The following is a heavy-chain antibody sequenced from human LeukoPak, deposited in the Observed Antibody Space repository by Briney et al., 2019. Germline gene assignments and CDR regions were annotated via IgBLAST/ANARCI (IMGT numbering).Heavy chain of an antibody. J-gene: IGHJ4*02. Sequence: GGSLRLSCAASGFTFSNNWMNWVCQAPGKGLEWVANIEQDGSKKCYVDSVKGRFTISRDSAKNSLYLQMNSLRVEDTAVYYCARGFNPDYWGQGTLVTVSS. CDR2: IEQDGSKK. CDR3: ARGFNPDY. V-gene: IGHV3-7*04. CDR1: GFTFSNNW.